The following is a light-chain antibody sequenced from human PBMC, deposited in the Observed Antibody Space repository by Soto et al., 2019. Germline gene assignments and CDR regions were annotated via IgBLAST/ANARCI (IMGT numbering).Light chain of an antibody. J-gene: IGLJ1*01. CDR1: SSDVGAYNF. V-gene: IGLV2-14*03. CDR3: SAYTVSRTYV. CDR2: NVY. Sequence: QSALTQPASASGSPGQSITISCTGTSSDVGAYNFVSWHQQHPGKAPKLMIYNVYDRPAGISYRFSGSKSGNTASLTISGLQGEDEADYYCSAYTVSRTYVFGTGTKLTVL.